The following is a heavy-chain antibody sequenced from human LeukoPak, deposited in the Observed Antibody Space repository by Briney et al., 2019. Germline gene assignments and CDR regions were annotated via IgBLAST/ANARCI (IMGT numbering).Heavy chain of an antibody. CDR2: IYHSGST. D-gene: IGHD1-1*01. CDR1: GGSISSYY. J-gene: IGHJ4*02. V-gene: IGHV4-59*08. CDR3: ARLGPRRHFYYFDY. Sequence: SETLSLTCTVSGGSISSYYWSWIRQPPGKGLEWIGSIYHSGSTYYNPSLKSRVTISVDTSKNQFSLKLSSVTAADTAVYYCARLGPRRHFYYFDYWGQGTLVTVSS.